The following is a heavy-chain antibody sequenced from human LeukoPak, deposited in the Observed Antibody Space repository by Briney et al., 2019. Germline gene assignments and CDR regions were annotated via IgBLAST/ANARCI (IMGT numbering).Heavy chain of an antibody. D-gene: IGHD3-22*01. V-gene: IGHV3-30*02. CDR1: GFTFSSYG. CDR2: IRYDGSNK. J-gene: IGHJ5*02. Sequence: PGGPLRLSCAASGFTFSSYGMHWVRQAPGKGLEWVAFIRYDGSNKYYADSVKGRFTISRDNSKNTLYLQMNSLRAEDTAVYYCAKAGYYDSRNWFDPWGQGTLVTVSS. CDR3: AKAGYYDSRNWFDP.